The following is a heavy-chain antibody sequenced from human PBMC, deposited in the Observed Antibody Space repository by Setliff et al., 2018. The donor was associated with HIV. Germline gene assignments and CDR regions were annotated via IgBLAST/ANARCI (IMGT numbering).Heavy chain of an antibody. CDR2: IYHHGTT. Sequence: PSETLSLTCAVSGYXIRXXXXWGXXRQPPXXXLXXXXNIYHHGTTYYYPSLXGRVTISLDTSNNQFSLNLNSVTAADTAVYYCARGGPXVAXGLDVWGQGTTVXXSS. CDR3: ARGGPXVAXGLDV. J-gene: IGHJ6*02. V-gene: IGHV4-38-2*01. D-gene: IGHD5-12*01. CDR1: GYXIRXXXX.